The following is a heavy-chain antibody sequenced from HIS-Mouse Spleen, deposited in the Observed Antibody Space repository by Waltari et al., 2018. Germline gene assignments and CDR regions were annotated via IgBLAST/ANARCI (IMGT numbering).Heavy chain of an antibody. Sequence: QLQLQESGPGLVKPSETLSLTFTVSGGSISSSSYYWGWIRQPPGKGLEWIGSIYYSGSTYYNPSLKSRVTISVDKSKNQFSLKLSSVTAADTAVYYCARDVRANYDYWGQGTLVTVSS. CDR2: IYYSGST. J-gene: IGHJ4*02. V-gene: IGHV4-39*07. CDR3: ARDVRANYDY. D-gene: IGHD5-12*01. CDR1: GGSISSSSYY.